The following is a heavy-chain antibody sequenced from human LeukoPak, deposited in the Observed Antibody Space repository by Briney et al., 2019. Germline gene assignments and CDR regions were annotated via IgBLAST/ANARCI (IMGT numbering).Heavy chain of an antibody. CDR3: ARARAERFYDAFDI. Sequence: ASVKVSCKASGGTFSSYAISWVRQAPGQGLEWMGIINPSGGSTSYAQKFQGRVTMTRDTSTSTVYMELSSLRSEDTAVYYCARARAERFYDAFDIWGQGTMVTVSS. D-gene: IGHD1-26*01. CDR1: GGTFSSYA. CDR2: INPSGGST. V-gene: IGHV1-46*01. J-gene: IGHJ3*02.